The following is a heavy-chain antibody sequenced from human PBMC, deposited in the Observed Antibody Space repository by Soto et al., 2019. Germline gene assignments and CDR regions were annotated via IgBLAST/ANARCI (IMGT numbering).Heavy chain of an antibody. CDR3: FAYCSGGSCYLDGLYYYYGMDV. CDR2: ISSNGGST. D-gene: IGHD2-15*01. CDR1: GFTFSSYA. J-gene: IGHJ6*02. V-gene: IGHV3-64D*08. Sequence: GGSLRLSCSASGFTFSSYAMHWVRQAPGKGLEYVSAISSNGGSTYYADSVKGRLTISRDNSKNTLYLQRSSLRAEDTAVYYCFAYCSGGSCYLDGLYYYYGMDVWGQGTTVTVSS.